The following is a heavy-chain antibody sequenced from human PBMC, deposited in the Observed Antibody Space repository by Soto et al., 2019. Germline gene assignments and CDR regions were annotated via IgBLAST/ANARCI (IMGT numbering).Heavy chain of an antibody. D-gene: IGHD6-13*01. CDR1: GFTFSSYA. J-gene: IGHJ6*02. CDR2: ISYDGSNK. Sequence: QVQLVESGGGVVQPGRSLRLSCAASGFTFSSYAMHWVRQAPGKGLEWVAVISYDGSNKYYADSVKGRFTISRDNSKNTLYLQMNSLRAEDTAVYYCARDRGIAAAGTGYYYYGMDVWGLGTTVTVSS. CDR3: ARDRGIAAAGTGYYYYGMDV. V-gene: IGHV3-30-3*01.